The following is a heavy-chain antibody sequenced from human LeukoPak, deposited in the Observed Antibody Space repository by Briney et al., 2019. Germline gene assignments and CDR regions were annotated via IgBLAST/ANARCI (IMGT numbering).Heavy chain of an antibody. V-gene: IGHV1-69*05. Sequence: SVKVSCKASGGTFSSYAISWVRQAPGQGLEWMGGMIPIFGTANYAQKFQGRVTITTDESTSTAYMELSSLRSEDTAVYYCARDQVITFGGVIVDNNWFDPWGQGTLVTVSS. D-gene: IGHD3-16*02. CDR3: ARDQVITFGGVIVDNNWFDP. J-gene: IGHJ5*02. CDR1: GGTFSSYA. CDR2: MIPIFGTA.